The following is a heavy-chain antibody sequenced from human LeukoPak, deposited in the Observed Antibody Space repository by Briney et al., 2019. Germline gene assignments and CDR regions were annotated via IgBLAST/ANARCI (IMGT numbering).Heavy chain of an antibody. V-gene: IGHV1-18*01. CDR3: ARSMGSYDSSGYDDY. D-gene: IGHD3-22*01. J-gene: IGHJ4*02. Sequence: ASVKVSCKASGYTFTSYGISWVRQAPGQGLEWMGWISAYNGNTNYALKLQGRVTMTTDTSTSTAYMELRSLRSDDTAVYYCARSMGSYDSSGYDDYRGQGTLVTVSS. CDR2: ISAYNGNT. CDR1: GYTFTSYG.